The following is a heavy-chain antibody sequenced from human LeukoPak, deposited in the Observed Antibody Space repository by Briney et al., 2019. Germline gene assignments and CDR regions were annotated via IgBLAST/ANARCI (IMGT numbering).Heavy chain of an antibody. V-gene: IGHV3-11*01. CDR2: ISSSGTTI. CDR3: ARGIRQYAKSYFDY. D-gene: IGHD4-11*01. J-gene: IGHJ4*02. CDR1: GFTFSDHY. Sequence: KPGGSLRLSCAASGFTFSDHYMSWIRQATGKGLEWLSYISSSGTTIYYTDSVKGRFTISRDNAKNSLYLQMNSLRAEDTAVYYCARGIRQYAKSYFDYWGQGTLVTVSS.